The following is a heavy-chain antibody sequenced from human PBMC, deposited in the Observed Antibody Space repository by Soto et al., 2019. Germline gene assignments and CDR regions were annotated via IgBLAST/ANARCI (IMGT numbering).Heavy chain of an antibody. Sequence: VASVKVSCKASGYTFTSYAMHWVRQAPGQRLEWMGWINAGNGNTKYSQKFQGRVTITRDTSASTAYMELSSLRSEDTAVYYCARVSLTSLLYGDYAFDYWGQGTLVTVSS. CDR2: INAGNGNT. CDR3: ARVSLTSLLYGDYAFDY. D-gene: IGHD4-17*01. J-gene: IGHJ4*02. V-gene: IGHV1-3*01. CDR1: GYTFTSYA.